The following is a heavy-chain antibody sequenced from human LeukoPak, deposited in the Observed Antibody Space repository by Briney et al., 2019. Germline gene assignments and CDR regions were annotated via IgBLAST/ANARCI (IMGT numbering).Heavy chain of an antibody. V-gene: IGHV4-59*01. CDR1: GGSISSYY. J-gene: IGHJ3*02. CDR2: IYYSGST. D-gene: IGHD1-1*01. Sequence: SETLSLTCTVSGGSISSYYWSWIRQPPGKGLEWIGYIYYSGSTNYNPSLKSRVTISVDTSKNQFSLKLSSVTAADTAVYHCARCHQLGAFDIWGQGTMVTVSS. CDR3: ARCHQLGAFDI.